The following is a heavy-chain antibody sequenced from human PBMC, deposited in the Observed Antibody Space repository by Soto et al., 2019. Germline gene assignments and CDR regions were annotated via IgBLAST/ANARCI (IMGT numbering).Heavy chain of an antibody. J-gene: IGHJ6*01. CDR3: ARVQSTSWGYYYAVDV. D-gene: IGHD2-2*01. Sequence: QVQLQESGPGLVKPSETLSLTCRISGGSISSYYWNWIRQAPGKGLEWIGFISYSGSTNYNPALTSRVTISVDTSKAQISLRLNSVTAADTAVYYCARVQSTSWGYYYAVDVWGQGPTVTVSS. CDR2: ISYSGST. V-gene: IGHV4-59*01. CDR1: GGSISSYY.